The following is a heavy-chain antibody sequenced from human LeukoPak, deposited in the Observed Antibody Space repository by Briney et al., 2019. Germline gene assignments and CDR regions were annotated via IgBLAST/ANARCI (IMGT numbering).Heavy chain of an antibody. CDR3: ARSSSWYRHFDL. D-gene: IGHD6-13*01. Sequence: SETLSLTCTVSGGSISSYYWSWIRQPPGKGLEWIGYIYYSGSIKYNPSLKSRVTIAVDMSKNQVSLKLSSVTAADTAVYNCARSSSWYRHFDLWGRGTLATVSS. CDR2: IYYSGSI. CDR1: GGSISSYY. V-gene: IGHV4-59*01. J-gene: IGHJ2*01.